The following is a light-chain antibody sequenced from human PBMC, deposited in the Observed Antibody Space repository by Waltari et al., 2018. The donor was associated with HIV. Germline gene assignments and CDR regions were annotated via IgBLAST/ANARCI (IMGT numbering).Light chain of an antibody. J-gene: IGLJ1*01. CDR1: ASNIGAGYD. V-gene: IGLV1-40*01. CDR2: GNN. CDR3: QTYDTDLKTYV. Sequence: QSVLTQPPSVSGAPGQRVTVSCTGSASNIGAGYDVHWYQKLPGTAPKRFIKGNNNRPSVVPDRFSVSKSGASASLAITGLQGEDEGDYYCQTYDTDLKTYVFGSGTKVTVL.